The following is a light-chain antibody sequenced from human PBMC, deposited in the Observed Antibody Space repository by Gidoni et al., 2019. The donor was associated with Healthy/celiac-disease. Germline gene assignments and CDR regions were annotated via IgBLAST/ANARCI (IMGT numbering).Light chain of an antibody. CDR2: DAS. CDR3: QQRSNWPGT. Sequence: EIVLTRSPATLSLSPGERATLSCRASQSVSSYLAWYQQKPGQAPRLLIYDASNRATGIPARFSGSGSGTDFTLTISSLEPEDFAVYYCQQRSNWPGTFXQXTKVEIK. CDR1: QSVSSY. V-gene: IGKV3-11*01. J-gene: IGKJ1*01.